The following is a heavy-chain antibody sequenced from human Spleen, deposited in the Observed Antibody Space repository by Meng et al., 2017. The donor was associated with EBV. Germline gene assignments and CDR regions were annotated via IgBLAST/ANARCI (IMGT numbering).Heavy chain of an antibody. V-gene: IGHV4-30-4*01. Sequence: QVQLQEVGPGRVKPSQTLSLTCAVSGGSISSGGYYWSWIRQPPGKGLEWIGYIYYSGSTYYNPSLKSRVTISVDTSKNQFSLKLSSVTAADTAVYYCARGGRGSPFDYWGQGTPVTVSS. D-gene: IGHD2-15*01. CDR2: IYYSGST. CDR1: GGSISSGGYY. J-gene: IGHJ4*02. CDR3: ARGGRGSPFDY.